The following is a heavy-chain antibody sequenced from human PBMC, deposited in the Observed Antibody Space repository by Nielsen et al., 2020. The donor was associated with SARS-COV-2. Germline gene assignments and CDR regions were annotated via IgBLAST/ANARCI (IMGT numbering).Heavy chain of an antibody. CDR2: IIPIFGTA. CDR3: ARDYRFGFWSGYHGMDV. V-gene: IGHV1-69*13. J-gene: IGHJ6*02. Sequence: SVKVSFKASGGTFSSYAISWVRQAPGQGLEWMGGIIPIFGTANYAQKFQGRVTITADESTSTAYMELSSLRSEDTAVYYCARDYRFGFWSGYHGMDVWGQGTTVTVSS. D-gene: IGHD3-3*01. CDR1: GGTFSSYA.